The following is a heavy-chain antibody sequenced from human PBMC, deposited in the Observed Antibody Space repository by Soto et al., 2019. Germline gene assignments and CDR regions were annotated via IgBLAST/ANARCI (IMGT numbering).Heavy chain of an antibody. Sequence: ASVKVSCKASGYTFTAYDMRWVRQAPGQGLEWMGWINPNSGGTKYAQKFQGRVTMTRDTSISTAYMELSRLRSDDTAVYYCARVENGYCNSKSCSDHYYYYYGMDVWGQGTTVTVSS. CDR1: GYTFTAYD. D-gene: IGHD2-2*03. J-gene: IGHJ6*02. CDR3: ARVENGYCNSKSCSDHYYYYYGMDV. V-gene: IGHV1-2*02. CDR2: INPNSGGT.